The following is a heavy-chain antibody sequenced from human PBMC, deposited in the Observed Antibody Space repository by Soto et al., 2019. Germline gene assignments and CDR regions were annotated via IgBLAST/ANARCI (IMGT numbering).Heavy chain of an antibody. V-gene: IGHV3-30-3*01. D-gene: IGHD2-15*01. J-gene: IGHJ6*02. Sequence: QVQLVESGGGVVQPGRSLRLSCAASEFTFSSCAMHCVRQAPGKGLEWVAVKSYDGSNNYYADSVKGRFTISRDNSKNTLYLQMNSLRAEDTAVYYCARMASFYCSGGSCYPTYGMDVWGQGTTVTVSS. CDR1: EFTFSSCA. CDR2: KSYDGSNN. CDR3: ARMASFYCSGGSCYPTYGMDV.